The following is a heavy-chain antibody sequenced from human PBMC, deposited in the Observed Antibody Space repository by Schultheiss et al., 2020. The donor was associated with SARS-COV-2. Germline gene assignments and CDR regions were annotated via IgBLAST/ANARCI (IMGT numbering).Heavy chain of an antibody. CDR3: ARVPHDCSSTSCYGMDV. Sequence: SQTLSLTCTVSGGSISSGGYYWSWIRQHPGKGLEWIGYIYYSGSTYYNPSLKSRVTISVDTSKNQFSLKLSSVTAADTAVYYCARVPHDCSSTSCYGMDVWGQGTTVTVSS. CDR1: GGSISSGGYY. J-gene: IGHJ6*02. CDR2: IYYSGST. V-gene: IGHV4-31*03. D-gene: IGHD2-2*01.